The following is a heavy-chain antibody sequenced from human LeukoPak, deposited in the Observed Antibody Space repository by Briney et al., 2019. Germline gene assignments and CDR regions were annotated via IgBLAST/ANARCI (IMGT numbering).Heavy chain of an antibody. CDR2: VYISGST. V-gene: IGHV4-61*02. J-gene: IGHJ6*03. D-gene: IGHD3-9*01. CDR3: ARGGSTLHSAGGHDIEFYYYYYMDV. CDR1: DASINSGSYY. Sequence: SETLSLTCTVSDASINSGSYYWTWIRQPAGKGLQWIGRVYISGSTNYNPSLRSRVTMSLDTSKNQFSLKLYSVTAADTAVYYCARGGSTLHSAGGHDIEFYYYYYMDVWGKGTTVTISS.